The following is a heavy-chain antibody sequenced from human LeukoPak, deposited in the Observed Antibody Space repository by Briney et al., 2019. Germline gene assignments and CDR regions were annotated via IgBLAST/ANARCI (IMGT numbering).Heavy chain of an antibody. Sequence: GESLKISCKGSGYSFTSYWIGWVRQMPGKGLEWMGIIYPGDSDTRYSPSFQGQVTISADKSINTAYLQWSSLKASDTAMYYCARPRSFYYDSSGYYYPDAFDIWGQGTMVTVSS. J-gene: IGHJ3*02. D-gene: IGHD3-22*01. CDR2: IYPGDSDT. CDR1: GYSFTSYW. CDR3: ARPRSFYYDSSGYYYPDAFDI. V-gene: IGHV5-51*01.